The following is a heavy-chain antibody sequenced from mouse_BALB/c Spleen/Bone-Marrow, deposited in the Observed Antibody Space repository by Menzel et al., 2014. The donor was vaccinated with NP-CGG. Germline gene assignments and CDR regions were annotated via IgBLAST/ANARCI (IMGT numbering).Heavy chain of an antibody. J-gene: IGHJ3*01. CDR2: IISGSNTI. CDR3: ARSRYDVGWFAY. Sequence: DVMLVESGGGLVQPGGSRKLSCAASGFTFSSFGMHWVRQAPEKGLEWVAYIISGSNTIYYADTVKGRFTISRDNPENTLFLQMTSLRSEDTAMYYCARSRYDVGWFAYWGQGTLVTGSA. D-gene: IGHD2-14*01. V-gene: IGHV5-17*02. CDR1: GFTFSSFG.